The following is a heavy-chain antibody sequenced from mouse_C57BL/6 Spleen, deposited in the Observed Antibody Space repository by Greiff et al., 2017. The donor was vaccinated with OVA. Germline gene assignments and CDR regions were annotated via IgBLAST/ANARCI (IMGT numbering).Heavy chain of an antibody. Sequence: VQLQQSGPGLVQPSQCLSITCTVSGFSLTSYGVHWVRQSPGKGLEWLGVIWSGGSTDYNAAFISRLSISKDNSKSQVFFKMNSLQAGDTAIYDCASYDGYYFYAMDYWGQGTSVTVSS. V-gene: IGHV2-2*01. D-gene: IGHD2-3*01. J-gene: IGHJ4*01. CDR3: ASYDGYYFYAMDY. CDR2: IWSGGST. CDR1: GFSLTSYG.